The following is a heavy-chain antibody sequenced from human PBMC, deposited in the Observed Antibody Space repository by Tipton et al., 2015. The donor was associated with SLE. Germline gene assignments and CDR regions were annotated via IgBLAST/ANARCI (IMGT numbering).Heavy chain of an antibody. CDR1: GGSISRSSYY. J-gene: IGHJ5*02. Sequence: TLSLTCTVSGGSISRSSYYWRWIRPPAGKGLEWIGRFYTSGSTNYIPSLKSRVTMSVDTSKNQFSLKLSSVTAADTAVYYCARDRGYYYDSSGYLNWFDPWGQGTLVTVSS. D-gene: IGHD3-22*01. CDR2: FYTSGST. V-gene: IGHV4-61*02. CDR3: ARDRGYYYDSSGYLNWFDP.